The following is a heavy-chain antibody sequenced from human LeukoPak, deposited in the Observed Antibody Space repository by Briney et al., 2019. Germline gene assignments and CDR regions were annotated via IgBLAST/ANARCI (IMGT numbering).Heavy chain of an antibody. Sequence: PGGSLRLSCAASGFTFSSYSMSWVRQAPGKGLEWVSAISGSGGSTYYADSVKGRFTISSDNSKNTLYLQMNSLRAEDTAVYYCAKDLGDGYNYHYYYGMDVWGQGTTVTVSS. D-gene: IGHD5-24*01. J-gene: IGHJ6*02. CDR1: GFTFSSYS. CDR2: ISGSGGST. V-gene: IGHV3-23*01. CDR3: AKDLGDGYNYHYYYGMDV.